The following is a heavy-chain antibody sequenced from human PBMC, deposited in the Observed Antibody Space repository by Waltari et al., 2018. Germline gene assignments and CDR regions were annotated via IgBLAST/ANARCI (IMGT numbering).Heavy chain of an antibody. CDR3: ALDTGALWMDV. V-gene: IGHV1-46*01. CDR2: INPSGGST. D-gene: IGHD2-21*01. CDR1: EYTFTSSY. J-gene: IGHJ6*02. Sequence: QVQLVQSGAEVKKPGASVKISCKTSEYTFTSSYIHWVRQAPGQGLEWMGIINPSGGSTIYAQKFQGRVTMTRETSTSTVYMELSSLRSEDTAVYYCALDTGALWMDVWGQGTTVTVSS.